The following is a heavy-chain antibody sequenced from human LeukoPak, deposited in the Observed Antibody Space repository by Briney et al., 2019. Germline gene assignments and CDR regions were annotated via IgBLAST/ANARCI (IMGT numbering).Heavy chain of an antibody. Sequence: GGSLRLSCAASGFTVGSTYMSWARRAPGKGLEWVSIIYDGGYIYYADSVRGRFTVSRDNSENTVFLQMNSLRAEDTAIYNCAKDSSSSGWASTTDYWGQGTLVTVSS. CDR2: IYDGGYI. V-gene: IGHV3-53*01. CDR1: GFTVGSTY. J-gene: IGHJ4*02. D-gene: IGHD6-19*01. CDR3: AKDSSSSGWASTTDY.